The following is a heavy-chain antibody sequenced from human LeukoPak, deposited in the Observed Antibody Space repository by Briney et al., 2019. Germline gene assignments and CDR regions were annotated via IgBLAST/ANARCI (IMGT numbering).Heavy chain of an antibody. CDR2: ISYDGSNK. Sequence: GRSLRLSCAASGFTFSSYAMHWVRQAPGKGLEWVAVISYDGSNKYYADSVKGRFTISRDNSKNTLYLQMNSLRAEDTAVYYCAKDASTGDPDYWGQGTLVTVSS. V-gene: IGHV3-30-3*01. J-gene: IGHJ4*02. CDR3: AKDASTGDPDY. CDR1: GFTFSSYA. D-gene: IGHD3-10*01.